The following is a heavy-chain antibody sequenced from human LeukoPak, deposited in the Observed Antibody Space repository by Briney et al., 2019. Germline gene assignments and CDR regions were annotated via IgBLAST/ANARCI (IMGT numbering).Heavy chain of an antibody. CDR1: GFTFSDSA. D-gene: IGHD2-21*02. J-gene: IGHJ6*03. CDR2: IRSKANTYAT. CDR3: TRPAYCGGDCYPDYYYYYMDV. V-gene: IGHV3-73*01. Sequence: PGGSLRLSCAASGFTFSDSAMHWVRQASGKGLEWVGRIRSKANTYATGYAASVKGRFTISRDDSRHTAYLQMNSLKTEDTAVYYCTRPAYCGGDCYPDYYYYYMDVWGKGTTVTVSS.